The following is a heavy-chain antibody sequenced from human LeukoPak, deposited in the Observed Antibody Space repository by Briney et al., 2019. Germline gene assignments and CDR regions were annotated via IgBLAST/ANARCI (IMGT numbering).Heavy chain of an antibody. Sequence: PGGSLRLSCAASGFTFSSYWMYWVRQAPGKGLVCVSRINTDGTTTNYADSVKGRFTVSRDNAKSILYLQMNSLRAEDTAVYYCVRDGYCGTTSCAGPLWGQGSLVTVCS. CDR3: VRDGYCGTTSCAGPL. V-gene: IGHV3-74*01. D-gene: IGHD2-2*03. CDR2: INTDGTTT. CDR1: GFTFSSYW. J-gene: IGHJ4*02.